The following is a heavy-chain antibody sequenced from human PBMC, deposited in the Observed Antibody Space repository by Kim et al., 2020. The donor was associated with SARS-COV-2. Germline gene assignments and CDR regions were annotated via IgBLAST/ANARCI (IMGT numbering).Heavy chain of an antibody. D-gene: IGHD2-15*01. Sequence: GGSLRLSCAASGFTFSSYGMHWVRQAPGKGLEWVAVISYDGSNKXYADSVKGRFTISRDNSKNTLYLQXNSLRAXXTAVYYCXKXXVQGIGAXGKLXYY. V-gene: IGHV3-30*18. CDR2: ISYDGSNK. J-gene: IGHJ6*01. CDR3: XKXXVQGIGAXGKLXYY. CDR1: GFTFSSYG.